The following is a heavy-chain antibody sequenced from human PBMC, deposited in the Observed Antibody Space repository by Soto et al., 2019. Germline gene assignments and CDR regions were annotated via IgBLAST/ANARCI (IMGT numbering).Heavy chain of an antibody. CDR3: ARGLKARPFCY. J-gene: IGHJ4*02. Sequence: SETLSLTCAVYGGSFSGYYRSWIRQPPGKGLEWIGEINHSGSTNYNPSLKSRVTISVDTSKNQFSLKLSSVTAADTAVYYCARGLKARPFCYWGQGTLVTVSS. CDR1: GGSFSGYY. CDR2: INHSGST. D-gene: IGHD6-6*01. V-gene: IGHV4-34*01.